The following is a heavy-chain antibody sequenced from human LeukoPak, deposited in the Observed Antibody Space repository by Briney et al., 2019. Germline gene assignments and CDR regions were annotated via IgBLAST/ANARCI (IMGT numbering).Heavy chain of an antibody. Sequence: GGSLRLSCAASGFTVSSNYMSWVRQAPGKGLEWVSVIYGGGTTYYADTVKGRFTTSRDNSRNTLYLQMNSLRAEDTAVYYCAKRDYDILTGYYHAYWGQGTLLTVSS. CDR3: AKRDYDILTGYYHAY. D-gene: IGHD3-9*01. V-gene: IGHV3-53*01. J-gene: IGHJ4*02. CDR2: IYGGGTT. CDR1: GFTVSSNY.